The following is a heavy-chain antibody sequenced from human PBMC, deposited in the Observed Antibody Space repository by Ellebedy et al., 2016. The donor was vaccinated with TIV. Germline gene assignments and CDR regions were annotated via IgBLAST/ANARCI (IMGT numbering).Heavy chain of an antibody. CDR1: GYSFTSYW. CDR2: IYPGDSYT. D-gene: IGHD3-22*01. V-gene: IGHV5-51*01. J-gene: IGHJ4*02. Sequence: GESLKISCKGSGYSFTSYWIGWVRQMPGKGLEWMGIIYPGDSYTRYSPSFQGQVTISADNSISTAYLQWSSLKASETAMYYCARLDYGDTSGYYPYYFDYWGQGTLVTVSS. CDR3: ARLDYGDTSGYYPYYFDY.